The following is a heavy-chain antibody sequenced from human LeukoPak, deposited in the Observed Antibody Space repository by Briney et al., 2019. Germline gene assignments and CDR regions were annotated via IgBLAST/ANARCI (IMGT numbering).Heavy chain of an antibody. CDR1: GFAFSSYN. Sequence: GGSLRLSCAASGFAFSSYNMNWVRQAPGKGLEWISYIGSSGSPTHYADSVGGRFTISRDNAKNSLYLQMNSLRDEDTAVYFCAGRPCSDTSGRLSDVWGQGTTVTVSS. J-gene: IGHJ6*02. V-gene: IGHV3-48*02. D-gene: IGHD3-22*01. CDR2: IGSSGSPT. CDR3: AGRPCSDTSGRLSDV.